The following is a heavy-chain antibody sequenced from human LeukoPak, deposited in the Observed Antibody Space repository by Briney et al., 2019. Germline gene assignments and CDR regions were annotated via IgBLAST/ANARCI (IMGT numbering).Heavy chain of an antibody. CDR2: IYYSGST. CDR3: ARVRDGYNVGGGVSYYYYYGMDV. V-gene: IGHV4-59*01. Sequence: SETLSLTCTVSGGSISSYYWSWIRQPPGKGLEWIGYIYYSGSTNYNPSLKSVVTISVDTSKIQFSLELSSVNVEDTAVYYCARVRDGYNVGGGVSYYYYYGMDVWGQGTTVTVSS. CDR1: GGSISSYY. J-gene: IGHJ6*02. D-gene: IGHD5-24*01.